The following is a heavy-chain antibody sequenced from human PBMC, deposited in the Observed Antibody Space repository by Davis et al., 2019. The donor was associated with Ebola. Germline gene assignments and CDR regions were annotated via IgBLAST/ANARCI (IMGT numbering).Heavy chain of an antibody. D-gene: IGHD3-10*01. CDR2: IYFSGIT. CDR1: GGSISGDY. V-gene: IGHV4-59*01. Sequence: MPSETLSLTCTVSGGSISGDYWSWVRQPPGKGLEWIGYIYFSGITNYNPSLKSRVTITVDTSKNQISLHLNSVTAADTAVYYCATISPQQLWFRLDSWGQGTLVTVSP. CDR3: ATISPQQLWFRLDS. J-gene: IGHJ4*02.